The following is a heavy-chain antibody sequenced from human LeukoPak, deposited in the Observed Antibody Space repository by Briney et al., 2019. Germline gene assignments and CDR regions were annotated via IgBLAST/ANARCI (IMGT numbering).Heavy chain of an antibody. D-gene: IGHD2/OR15-2a*01. CDR3: ARGGGPPTTSFDS. Sequence: GGSLRLSCAASGFTFGSYAMHWVRQAPGKGLEWVAVISYDGSNKYYADSVKGRFTISRDNSKNTLYLQMNSLRGEDTAVYYCARGGGPPTTSFDSWAREPWSPSPQ. CDR1: GFTFGSYA. J-gene: IGHJ4*02. V-gene: IGHV3-30-3*01. CDR2: ISYDGSNK.